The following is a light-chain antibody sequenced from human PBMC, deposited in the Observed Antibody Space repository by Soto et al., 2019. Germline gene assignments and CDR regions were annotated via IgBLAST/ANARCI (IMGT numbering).Light chain of an antibody. V-gene: IGLV1-44*01. J-gene: IGLJ1*01. CDR3: ATWDDNLDGDV. Sequence: QSVLTQPPSASGAPGQRVTISCSGSRSNIGSNTVNWYQQLPGTAPKLLIYSHNQRPSGVPDRFSVSKSGTSASLAISGLQSEDEADYYCATWDDNLDGDVFGTGTQLTVL. CDR2: SHN. CDR1: RSNIGSNT.